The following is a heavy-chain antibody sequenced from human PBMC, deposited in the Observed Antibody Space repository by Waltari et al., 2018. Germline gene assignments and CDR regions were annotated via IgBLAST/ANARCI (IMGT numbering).Heavy chain of an antibody. D-gene: IGHD3-3*01. CDR3: ARAYYDLWSGYYQGYYYYYMDV. J-gene: IGHJ6*03. Sequence: QVQLQESGPGLVKPSQTLSLTCTVSGGSISSGSYYWSWIRQPAGKGLEWIGRIYTSGSTNYNPSLKSRVTISVDTSKNQFALKLSAVTAADTAGYYCARAYYDLWSGYYQGYYYYYMDVWGKGTTVIVSS. V-gene: IGHV4-61*02. CDR2: IYTSGST. CDR1: GGSISSGSYY.